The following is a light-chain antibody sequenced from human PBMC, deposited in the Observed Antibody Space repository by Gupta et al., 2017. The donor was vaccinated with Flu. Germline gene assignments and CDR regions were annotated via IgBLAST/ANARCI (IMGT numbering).Light chain of an antibody. CDR3: MQRIDFPQT. V-gene: IGKV2-40*01. J-gene: IGKJ1*01. CDR1: QSLLHSGSGDTY. CDR2: TLS. Sequence: DIVMTQTPLSLPVTPGEPASISCRSSQSLLHSGSGDTYLDWYLQKPGQSPQLLIHTLSYRASGGPDRFSGSVSGTDFTLKISRVEAEDVGIYYCMQRIDFPQTFGQGTKVEIK.